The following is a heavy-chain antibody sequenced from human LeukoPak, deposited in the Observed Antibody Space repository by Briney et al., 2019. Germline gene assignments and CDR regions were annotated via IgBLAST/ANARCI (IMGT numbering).Heavy chain of an antibody. V-gene: IGHV3-30-3*01. D-gene: IGHD3-22*01. CDR2: ISYDGSNK. J-gene: IGHJ4*02. CDR3: ARDLIPQTYYYDSSGYSFDY. CDR1: GFTFSSYA. Sequence: GGSLRLSCAASGFTFSSYAMHWVRQAPGKGLEWVAVISYDGSNKYYADSVKGRFTISRDNSKNTLYLQMNSLRAEDTAVYYCARDLIPQTYYYDSSGYSFDYWGQGTLVTVSS.